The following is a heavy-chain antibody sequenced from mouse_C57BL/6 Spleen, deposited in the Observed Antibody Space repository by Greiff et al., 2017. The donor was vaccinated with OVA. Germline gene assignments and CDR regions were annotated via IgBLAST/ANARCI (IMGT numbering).Heavy chain of an antibody. D-gene: IGHD2-3*01. CDR3: ARDGDGNGY. Sequence: QVQLQQPGAELVKPGASVKLSCKASGYTFTSYWMHWVKQRPGQGLEWIGMIHPNSGSTNYNEKFKSKATLTVDKSSSTAYVQLSSLTSEDSAVYDCARDGDGNGYWGQGTTLTVSS. CDR1: GYTFTSYW. V-gene: IGHV1-64*01. CDR2: IHPNSGST. J-gene: IGHJ2*01.